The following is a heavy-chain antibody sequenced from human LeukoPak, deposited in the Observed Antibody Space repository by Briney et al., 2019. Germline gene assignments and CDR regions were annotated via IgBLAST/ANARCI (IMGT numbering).Heavy chain of an antibody. D-gene: IGHD2-2*01. Sequence: GASVKVSCKVSGYTLTELSMHWVRQAPGKGLEWMGGFDPEDGETVYAQKFQGRVTMIGDTSTDTAYMELSSLRSEDTAVYYCATGVDCSSTSCYLDYWGQGTLVTVSS. J-gene: IGHJ4*02. CDR3: ATGVDCSSTSCYLDY. CDR2: FDPEDGET. V-gene: IGHV1-24*01. CDR1: GYTLTELS.